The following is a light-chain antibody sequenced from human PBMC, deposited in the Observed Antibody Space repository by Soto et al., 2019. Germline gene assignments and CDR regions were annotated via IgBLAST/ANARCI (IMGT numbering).Light chain of an antibody. V-gene: IGKV3-15*01. J-gene: IGKJ1*01. CDR2: GPS. CDR1: HSVSTN. CDR3: HQYDDWPPE. Sequence: EIVLTQSPATLSLSPGERATLSCRASHSVSTNVAWYQQKPGQAPRLLIYGPSTRASGVPARFSGSGAGGQFTLTISILQSEYVAVYYCHQYDDWPPEFGQGTKVDIK.